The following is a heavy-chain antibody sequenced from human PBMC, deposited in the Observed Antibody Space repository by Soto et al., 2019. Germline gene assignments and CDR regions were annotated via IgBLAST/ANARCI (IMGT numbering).Heavy chain of an antibody. D-gene: IGHD6-19*01. V-gene: IGHV3-30*18. CDR1: GFTFSSYG. CDR3: AKDARWRAVAESYYFEY. CDR2: ISYDGSNK. J-gene: IGHJ4*02. Sequence: QVQLVESGGGVVQPGRSLRLSCAASGFTFSSYGMHWVRQAPGKGLAWVAVISYDGSNKYYADSVKGRFTISRDNSKNTLSLHMNSMRADDTAVYYGAKDARWRAVAESYYFEYRGQGTLVTVSS.